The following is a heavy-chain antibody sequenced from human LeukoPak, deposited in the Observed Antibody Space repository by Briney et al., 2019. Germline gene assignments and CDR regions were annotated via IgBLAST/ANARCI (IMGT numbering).Heavy chain of an antibody. CDR3: ARDRGYFDSSGYYSGPFDY. CDR1: GFTFKNYG. D-gene: IGHD3-22*01. J-gene: IGHJ4*02. Sequence: GRSLRLSCAASGFTFKNYGLHWVRQAPGKGLEWVAIISYDGSNEYYADAVKGRFTTSRDNSKNTLYLQMRSLRAEDTAVYYCARDRGYFDSSGYYSGPFDYWGQGTLVTVSS. CDR2: ISYDGSNE. V-gene: IGHV3-30-3*01.